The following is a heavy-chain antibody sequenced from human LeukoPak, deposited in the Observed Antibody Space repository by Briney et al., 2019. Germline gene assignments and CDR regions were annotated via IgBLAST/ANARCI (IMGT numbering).Heavy chain of an antibody. CDR3: ARLRYFDWLRGGYFDY. V-gene: IGHV4-59*08. CDR1: GGSISSYY. CDR2: IYYSGGT. D-gene: IGHD3-9*01. J-gene: IGHJ4*02. Sequence: PSETLSLTCTVSGGSISSYYWSWIRQPPGKGLEWIGYIYYSGGTNYNPSLKSRVTISVDTSKNQFSLKLSSVTAADTAVYYCARLRYFDWLRGGYFDYWGQGTLVTVSS.